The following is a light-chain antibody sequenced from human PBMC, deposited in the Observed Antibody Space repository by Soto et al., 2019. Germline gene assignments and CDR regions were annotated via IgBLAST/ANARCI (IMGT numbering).Light chain of an antibody. J-gene: IGLJ1*01. CDR3: SSYTSSNTLV. V-gene: IGLV2-14*01. CDR1: SEDVGGYNY. Sequence: QSALTQPASVSGSPGQSITISCSGTSEDVGGYNYVSWYQHHPGRAPKLMIYEVTNRPSGLSNRFSGSKSGSTASLTISGLQAEDEADYYCSSYTSSNTLVFGTGTKVTVL. CDR2: EVT.